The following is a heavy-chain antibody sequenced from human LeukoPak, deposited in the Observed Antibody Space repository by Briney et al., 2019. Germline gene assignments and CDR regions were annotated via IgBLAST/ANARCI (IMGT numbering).Heavy chain of an antibody. D-gene: IGHD6-13*01. CDR3: AREPRSDAGTLPDF. CDR2: IYSGGST. Sequence: PGGSLRLSCAASGFTVSSNYMSWVRQAPGQGLERVSVIYSGGSTYYADSVKGRFTISRDNPKNTLYLQMNSLRAEDTAVYYCAREPRSDAGTLPDFWSQGPLVTASS. J-gene: IGHJ4*02. V-gene: IGHV3-66*01. CDR1: GFTVSSNY.